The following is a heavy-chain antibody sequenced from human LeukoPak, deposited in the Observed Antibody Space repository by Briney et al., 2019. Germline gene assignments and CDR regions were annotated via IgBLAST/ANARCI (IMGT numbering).Heavy chain of an antibody. J-gene: IGHJ4*02. CDR3: ARLSNPYCSGGTCSPTPFDS. V-gene: IGHV5-10-1*01. CDR1: GYTFTNYW. D-gene: IGHD2-15*01. Sequence: HGESLRISCQTSGYTFTNYWITWVRQMPGKGLGWMGRIDPSDSYTNYRPSFEGHVTFSTDKSTATVYLQWSSLEASDTAIYYCARLSNPYCSGGTCSPTPFDSWGQGTLVTVSS. CDR2: IDPSDSYT.